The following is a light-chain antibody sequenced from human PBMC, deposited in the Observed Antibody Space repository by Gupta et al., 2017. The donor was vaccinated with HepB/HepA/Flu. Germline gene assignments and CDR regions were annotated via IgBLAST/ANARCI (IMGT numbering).Light chain of an antibody. CDR1: SSDVGGHAY. V-gene: IGLV2-14*03. Sequence: QSALTQPASVSGSLGQSITISCTGTSSDVGGHAYVSWYQQHAAKAPKLIVYEVSLRPSGVSHRFSGSKSDNTAFLTISGLQAEDEADYYCSSFTSTTTLVVFGGGTSLTVL. CDR2: EVS. CDR3: SSFTSTTTLVV. J-gene: IGLJ2*01.